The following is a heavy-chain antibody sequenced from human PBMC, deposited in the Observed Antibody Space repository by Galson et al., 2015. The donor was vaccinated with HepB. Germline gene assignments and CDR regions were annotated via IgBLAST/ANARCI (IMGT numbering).Heavy chain of an antibody. V-gene: IGHV3-11*01. CDR2: ITSSGSAI. D-gene: IGHD6-19*01. J-gene: IGHJ5*01. CDR3: ATIPADRNGWYHHDS. Sequence: SLRLSCAASGLIFSDYYMSWVRQAPGKGLEWVSYITSSGSAIYADSVKGRSTVSRDNDKNSLFLQMNSLRGEDTAVYYCATIPADRNGWYHHDSWGQGTLVTVSS. CDR1: GLIFSDYY.